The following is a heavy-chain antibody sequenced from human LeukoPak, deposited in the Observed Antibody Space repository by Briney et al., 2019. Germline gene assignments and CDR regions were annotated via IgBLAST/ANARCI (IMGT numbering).Heavy chain of an antibody. CDR2: IYSTGSN. CDR1: GVSITSYY. V-gene: IGHV4-4*07. D-gene: IGHD4-11*01. J-gene: IGHJ6*03. CDR3: ARSEGTAYSNYYYYMDV. Sequence: PSETLSLTCTVSGVSITSYYWSWIRQPAGKGLDWMGRIYSTGSNNYNPSLTSRVTSSLDTSTNQFSLRLNSAIAAATAVYYCARSEGTAYSNYYYYMDVCGKGPTVTVSS.